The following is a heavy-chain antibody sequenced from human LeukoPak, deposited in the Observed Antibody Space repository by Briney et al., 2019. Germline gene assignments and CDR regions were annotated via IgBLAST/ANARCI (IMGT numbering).Heavy chain of an antibody. Sequence: SETLSLTCGVSGYSISIGYYWGWIRHPPGKGLEWIGNMYHSGSTDYNPSLKSRVTISIDTSKNQFSLHLRSVTAADTAVYYSARHKSYCTTSPCYYIDSWGQGTLVTVSS. D-gene: IGHD2-8*01. CDR3: ARHKSYCTTSPCYYIDS. J-gene: IGHJ5*01. CDR2: MYHSGST. V-gene: IGHV4-38-2*01. CDR1: GYSISIGYY.